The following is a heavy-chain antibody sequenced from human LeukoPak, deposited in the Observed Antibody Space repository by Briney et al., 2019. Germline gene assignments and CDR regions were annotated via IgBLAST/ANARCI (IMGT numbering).Heavy chain of an antibody. CDR3: AKGKGEMDLLRFFDWLFDY. D-gene: IGHD3-9*01. J-gene: IGHJ4*02. V-gene: IGHV3-23*01. CDR2: ISGSGGST. Sequence: PGGSLRLSCAASGFTFSSYAMNWVRQAPGKGLECASGISGSGGSTFYADSVKGRFTVSRDNSKNTLYLQMNSLRAEDTALYYCAKGKGEMDLLRFFDWLFDYWGQGTLVTVSS. CDR1: GFTFSSYA.